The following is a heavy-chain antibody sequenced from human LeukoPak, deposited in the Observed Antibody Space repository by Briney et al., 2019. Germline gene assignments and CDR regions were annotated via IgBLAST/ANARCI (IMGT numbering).Heavy chain of an antibody. Sequence: ASVKVSCKASGYTFTGYYMHWVRQAPGQGLEWMGWINPNSGGTNYAQKFQGRVTMTRDTSISTAYMELSRLRSDDTAVYYCARASERWLVHSFDYWGQGTLVTVSS. V-gene: IGHV1-2*02. CDR2: INPNSGGT. D-gene: IGHD6-19*01. CDR3: ARASERWLVHSFDY. CDR1: GYTFTGYY. J-gene: IGHJ4*02.